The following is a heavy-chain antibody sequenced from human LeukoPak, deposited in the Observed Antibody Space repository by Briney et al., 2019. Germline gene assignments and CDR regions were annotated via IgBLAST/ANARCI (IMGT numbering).Heavy chain of an antibody. CDR1: GYTFTGYY. D-gene: IGHD3-16*02. J-gene: IGHJ6*03. V-gene: IGHV1-2*02. Sequence: ASVKVSCKASGYTFTGYYMHWVRQAPGQGLEWMGWINPNSGGTNYAQKFLGRVTMTRDTSISTAYMELSRLRSDDTAVYYCARAAEGVIVIGYYYMDVWGKGTTVTVSS. CDR2: INPNSGGT. CDR3: ARAAEGVIVIGYYYMDV.